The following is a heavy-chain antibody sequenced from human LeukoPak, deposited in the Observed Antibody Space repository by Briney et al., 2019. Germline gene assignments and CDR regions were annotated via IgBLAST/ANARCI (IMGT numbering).Heavy chain of an antibody. J-gene: IGHJ4*02. CDR2: INPSGGST. V-gene: IGHV1-46*01. CDR1: GYTFTSYY. CDR3: ARATEGLFEGGY. Sequence: GASVKVSCKASGYTFTSYYMHWVRQAPGQGLEWMGIINPSGGSTSYAQKFQGRVTMTRDMSTSTVYMELSSLRSDDTAVYYCARATEGLFEGGYWGQGTLVAVSS. D-gene: IGHD3-3*01.